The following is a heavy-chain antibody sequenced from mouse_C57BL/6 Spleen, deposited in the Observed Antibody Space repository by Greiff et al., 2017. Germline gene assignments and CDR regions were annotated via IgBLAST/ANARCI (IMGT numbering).Heavy chain of an antibody. CDR1: GFTFSSYA. CDR2: ISSGGDYI. Sequence: EVKLMESGEGLVKPGGSLKLSCAASGFTFSSYAMSWVRQTPEKRLEWVAYISSGGDYIYYADTVKGRFTISRDNARNTLYLQMSSLKSEDTAMYYCTRDRWGAPYFDYWGQGTTLTVSS. D-gene: IGHD1-1*02. J-gene: IGHJ2*01. V-gene: IGHV5-9-1*02. CDR3: TRDRWGAPYFDY.